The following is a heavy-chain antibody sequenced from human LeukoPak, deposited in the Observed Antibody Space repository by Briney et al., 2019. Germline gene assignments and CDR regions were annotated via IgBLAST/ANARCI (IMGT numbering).Heavy chain of an antibody. CDR1: GFKFSEYG. CDR2: ISYDGSNK. CDR3: AKELTRPNRPVAGLNY. Sequence: GRSLRLSCSASGFKFSEYGMHWVRQAPGKGLEWVAIISYDGSNKYYPDSVKGRFTISRDDSKNTLYLQMNSLRTEDTAVYYCAKELTRPNRPVAGLNYWGQGTLVTVSS. J-gene: IGHJ4*02. V-gene: IGHV3-30*18. D-gene: IGHD6-19*01.